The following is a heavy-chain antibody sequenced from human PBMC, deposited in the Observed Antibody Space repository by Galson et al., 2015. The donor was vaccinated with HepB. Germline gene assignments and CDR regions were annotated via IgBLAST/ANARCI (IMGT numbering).Heavy chain of an antibody. Sequence: SLRLSCAASGFTFSSYAMHWVRQAPGKGLEWVAIISYDENNQNYAESVKGRFTIARDNSQNTLFLQMNNLRAEDTAVYYCARDPDGYNSYFDYWGQGTLVTVSS. CDR1: GFTFSSYA. V-gene: IGHV3-30*03. CDR3: ARDPDGYNSYFDY. J-gene: IGHJ4*02. CDR2: ISYDENNQ. D-gene: IGHD5-24*01.